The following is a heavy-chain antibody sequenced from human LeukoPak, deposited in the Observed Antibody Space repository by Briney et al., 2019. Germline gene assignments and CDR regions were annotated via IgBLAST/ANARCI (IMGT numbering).Heavy chain of an antibody. CDR3: ARDLGRSSWSRGEFDY. Sequence: GGSLRLSCAASGFTFSDYYMSWIRQAPGKGLEWVSYISSSGSTIYYADSVKGRFTISRDNAKNSLYLQMNSLRAEDTAVYYCARDLGRSSWSRGEFDYWGQGTLVTVSS. V-gene: IGHV3-11*04. CDR2: ISSSGSTI. CDR1: GFTFSDYY. D-gene: IGHD6-13*01. J-gene: IGHJ4*02.